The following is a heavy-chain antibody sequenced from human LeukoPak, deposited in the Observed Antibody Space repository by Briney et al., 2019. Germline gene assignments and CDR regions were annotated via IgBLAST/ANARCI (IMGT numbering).Heavy chain of an antibody. V-gene: IGHV3-7*01. CDR1: GFTFSSYW. CDR3: ARCPISSGYYYLDY. Sequence: GGSLRLSCAASGFTFSSYWMSWVRQAPGKGLEWVANIKQDGSEKYYVDSVKGRFTISRDNAKNSLYLQMNSLRAEDTAVYYCARCPISSGYYYLDYWGQGTLVTVSS. D-gene: IGHD3-22*01. J-gene: IGHJ4*02. CDR2: IKQDGSEK.